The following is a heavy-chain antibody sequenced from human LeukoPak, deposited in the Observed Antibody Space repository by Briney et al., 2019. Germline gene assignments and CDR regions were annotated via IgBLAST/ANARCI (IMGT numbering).Heavy chain of an antibody. CDR2: INHSGST. CDR1: GGSFSGYY. CDR3: ARTNNYDSSGYPS. J-gene: IGHJ5*02. D-gene: IGHD3-22*01. V-gene: IGHV4-34*01. Sequence: SETLSLTCAVYGGSFSGYYWSWIRQPPGKGLEWIGEINHSGSTNYNPSLKSRVTISVGTSKNQFSLKLSSVTAADTAVYYCARTNNYDSSGYPSWGQGTLVTVSS.